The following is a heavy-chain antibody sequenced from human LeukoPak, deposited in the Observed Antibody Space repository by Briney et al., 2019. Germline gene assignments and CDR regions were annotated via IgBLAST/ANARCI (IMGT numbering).Heavy chain of an antibody. J-gene: IGHJ4*02. D-gene: IGHD5-24*01. CDR3: AREMTIITYSFDS. CDR1: GFTFSSYA. CDR2: ISSSSSYI. Sequence: GGSLRLSCAASGFTFSSYAMSWVRQAPGKGLEWVSSISSSSSYIYYADSVKGRFTISRDNAKNSLYLQMNSLRAEDTAVYYCAREMTIITYSFDSWGQGTLVTVSS. V-gene: IGHV3-21*04.